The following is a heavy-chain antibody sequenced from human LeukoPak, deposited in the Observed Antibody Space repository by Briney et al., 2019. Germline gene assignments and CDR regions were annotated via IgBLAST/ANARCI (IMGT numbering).Heavy chain of an antibody. V-gene: IGHV4-38-2*02. Sequence: SETLSLTCTVSGYSISSGYYWGWIRQPPGKGLEWIGSIYHSGSTYYNPSLKSRVTISVDTSKNQFSLKLSSVTAADTAVYYCARSYNSGYSSSWYWFDPWGQGTLVTVSS. D-gene: IGHD6-13*01. CDR2: IYHSGST. CDR1: GYSISSGYY. CDR3: ARSYNSGYSSSWYWFDP. J-gene: IGHJ5*02.